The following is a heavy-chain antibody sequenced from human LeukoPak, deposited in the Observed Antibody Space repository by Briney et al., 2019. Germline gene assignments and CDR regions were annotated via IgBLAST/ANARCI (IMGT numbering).Heavy chain of an antibody. J-gene: IGHJ4*02. D-gene: IGHD4-17*01. CDR1: GFTFSSYG. CDR2: ISGSGGRT. Sequence: GGSLRLSCEASGFTFSSYGMSWVRQGPGKGLEWVSSISGSGGRTHYADSVRGRFTISRDNSKNTLYLQMDSLRAEDTAVYYCATPPTVTRNYWGQGTLVTVSS. V-gene: IGHV3-23*01. CDR3: ATPPTVTRNY.